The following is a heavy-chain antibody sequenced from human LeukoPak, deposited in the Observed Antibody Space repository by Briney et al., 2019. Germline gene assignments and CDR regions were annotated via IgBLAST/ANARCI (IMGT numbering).Heavy chain of an antibody. CDR2: ISGSGGST. Sequence: PGGSLRLSCAASGFTFSSYAMSWVRQAPGKGLEWVSAISGSGGSTYYADSVKGRFTISRDNSKNTLYLQMSSLRAEDTAVYYCAKDRSVGYYDSSGYKFFDYWGQGTLVTVSS. J-gene: IGHJ4*02. V-gene: IGHV3-23*01. CDR1: GFTFSSYA. D-gene: IGHD3-22*01. CDR3: AKDRSVGYYDSSGYKFFDY.